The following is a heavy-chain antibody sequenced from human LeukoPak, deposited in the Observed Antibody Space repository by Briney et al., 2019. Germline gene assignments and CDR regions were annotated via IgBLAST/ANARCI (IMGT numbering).Heavy chain of an antibody. Sequence: GGSLRLSCAASGFTXXXXXMNWVRQAPGXGLXXXXXXXSSSSTMYYADSVKGRFTISRDNAKNSLYLQMNSLRDEDTAVYYCARDWCGGSSCHSYLDYWGQGTLVTVSS. D-gene: IGHD2-2*01. CDR2: XXSSSSTM. CDR1: GFTXXXXX. V-gene: IGHV3-48*02. J-gene: IGHJ4*02. CDR3: ARDWCGGSSCHSYLDY.